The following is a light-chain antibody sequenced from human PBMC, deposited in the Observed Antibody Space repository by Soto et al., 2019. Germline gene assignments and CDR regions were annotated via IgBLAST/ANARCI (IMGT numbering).Light chain of an antibody. CDR2: GDS. Sequence: SYELTQPPSVSVAPGQTARITCEGNNIGSKSVHWYQQKPGQAPVLVVYGDSDRPSGTPERFSGSDSGNTATLTIGGVEAGDEADYYCQVWDSNSDHYVFGTGTKLTVL. CDR3: QVWDSNSDHYV. V-gene: IGLV3-21*02. CDR1: NIGSKS. J-gene: IGLJ1*01.